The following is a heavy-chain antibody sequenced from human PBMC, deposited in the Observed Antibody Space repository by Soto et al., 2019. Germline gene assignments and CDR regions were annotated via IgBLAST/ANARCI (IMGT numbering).Heavy chain of an antibody. V-gene: IGHV3-11*01. CDR3: ARDTLPTDCGLGWDV. CDR2: ISISSSGSTT. J-gene: IGHJ6*02. Sequence: VQLVESGGGLVKPGGSLRLSCAASGFIFSDYYMSWIRQAPGKGLEWVAYISISSSGSTTYYADSVRGRFTISRDNAEKSLYLQMHSLRSEDTAVYFCARDTLPTDCGLGWDVWGQGTTVTVSS. CDR1: GFIFSDYY. D-gene: IGHD4-17*01.